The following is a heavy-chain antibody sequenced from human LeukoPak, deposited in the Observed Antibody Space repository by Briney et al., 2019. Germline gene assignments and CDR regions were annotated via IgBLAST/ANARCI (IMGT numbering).Heavy chain of an antibody. V-gene: IGHV3-64*01. D-gene: IGHD2-15*01. CDR1: GFTFSSYA. Sequence: GGSLRLSCAASGFTFSSYAMHWVRQAPGKGLEYVSAISSNGGSTYYANSVKGRFTISRENSKNTLYLQMNSLRAEDTAVYYCAPDLLGYCSGGSCYDAGHDYWGQGTLVTVSS. J-gene: IGHJ4*02. CDR2: ISSNGGST. CDR3: APDLLGYCSGGSCYDAGHDY.